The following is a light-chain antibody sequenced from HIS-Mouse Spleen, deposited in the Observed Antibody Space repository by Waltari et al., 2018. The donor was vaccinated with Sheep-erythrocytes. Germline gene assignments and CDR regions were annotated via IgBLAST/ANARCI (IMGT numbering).Light chain of an antibody. CDR1: SSDVGGYNY. CDR3: SSYAGSNNWV. J-gene: IGLJ3*02. Sequence: QSALTQPASVSGSPGQSITISCTGASSDVGGYNYVSWYQQHPGKAPKLMIYEVSKRRAGGPDRFSGSKSGNTASLTVSGLQAEDEADYYCSSYAGSNNWVFGGGTKLTVL. CDR2: EVS. V-gene: IGLV2-8*01.